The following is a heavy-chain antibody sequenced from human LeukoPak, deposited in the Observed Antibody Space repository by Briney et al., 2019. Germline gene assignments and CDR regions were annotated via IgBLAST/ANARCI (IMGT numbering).Heavy chain of an antibody. V-gene: IGHV3-30-3*01. CDR3: AREDCGGVYFDY. CDR2: MSYDGSNK. D-gene: IGHD2-21*01. J-gene: IGHJ4*02. Sequence: GRSLRLSCAASGFTFSSYTMHWVRQAPGKGLEWVAVMSYDGSNKYYADSVKGRFTISRDNSKNTLDLQMNSLRTEDTAVYYCAREDCGGVYFDYWGQGTLVTVSS. CDR1: GFTFSSYT.